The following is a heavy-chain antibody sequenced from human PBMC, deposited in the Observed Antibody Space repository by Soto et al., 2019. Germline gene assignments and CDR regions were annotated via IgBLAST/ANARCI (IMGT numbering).Heavy chain of an antibody. D-gene: IGHD6-19*01. CDR2: IYYSGST. CDR1: GGSISSYY. Sequence: TSETLSLTCTVSGGSISSYYWSWIRQPPGKGLEWIGYIYYSGSTNYNPSLKSRVTISVDTSKNQFSLKLSSVTAADTAVYYCARSYSSGWYEGYWFDPWGQGTLVTVSS. CDR3: ARSYSSGWYEGYWFDP. V-gene: IGHV4-59*01. J-gene: IGHJ5*02.